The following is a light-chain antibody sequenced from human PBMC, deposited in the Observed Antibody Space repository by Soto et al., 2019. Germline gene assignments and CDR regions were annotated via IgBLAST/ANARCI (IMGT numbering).Light chain of an antibody. Sequence: DIQMTQSPSTLSASVGDRVTITCRASQSVTDWLAWYQQRPGKAPNLLIYDASRLQSGIPSRFSGSGSGTEFTLTISSLQPDDFATYCCQQYTTYPYTFGQGTKLGIK. J-gene: IGKJ2*01. CDR2: DAS. CDR1: QSVTDW. CDR3: QQYTTYPYT. V-gene: IGKV1-5*01.